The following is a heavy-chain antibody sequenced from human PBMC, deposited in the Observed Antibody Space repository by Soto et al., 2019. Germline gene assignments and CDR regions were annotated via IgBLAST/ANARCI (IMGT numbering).Heavy chain of an antibody. Sequence: QVQLVQSGAEVKNPGASVKVSCQASGYTFTSFDINWVRQATGQGLEWIGWGNPHSGNTGYAQKFRGRVTMTTNTSINTAYMEVSSLGSDDTAVYYCARGWRGSGSYFPDSWGQGTLVAVSS. CDR2: GNPHSGNT. J-gene: IGHJ5*02. D-gene: IGHD3-10*01. CDR3: ARGWRGSGSYFPDS. V-gene: IGHV1-8*01. CDR1: GYTFTSFD.